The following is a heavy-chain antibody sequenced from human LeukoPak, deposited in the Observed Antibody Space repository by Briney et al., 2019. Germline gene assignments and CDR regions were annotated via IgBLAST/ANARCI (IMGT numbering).Heavy chain of an antibody. Sequence: GGSLRLSCAASGFTFSSYWMHWVRQAPGRGLVWVSRINSDGSSTSYADSVKGRFTISRDNAKNTLYLQMNSLRAEDTAVYYCARAMVRGVISYWGQGTLVTVSS. V-gene: IGHV3-74*01. CDR1: GFTFSSYW. J-gene: IGHJ4*02. D-gene: IGHD3-10*01. CDR2: INSDGSST. CDR3: ARAMVRGVISY.